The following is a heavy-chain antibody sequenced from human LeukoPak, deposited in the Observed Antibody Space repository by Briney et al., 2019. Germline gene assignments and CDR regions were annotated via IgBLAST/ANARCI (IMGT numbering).Heavy chain of an antibody. Sequence: GGSLRLSCAASGFTFSSYWMSWVRQAPGKGLEWMGGFDPEDGETIYAQKFQGRVTMTEDTSTDTAYMELSSLRSEDTAVYYCATSGEIGSGSYYNRGWFDPWGQGTLVTVSS. D-gene: IGHD3-10*01. CDR1: GFTFSSYW. J-gene: IGHJ5*02. CDR3: ATSGEIGSGSYYNRGWFDP. CDR2: FDPEDGET. V-gene: IGHV1-24*01.